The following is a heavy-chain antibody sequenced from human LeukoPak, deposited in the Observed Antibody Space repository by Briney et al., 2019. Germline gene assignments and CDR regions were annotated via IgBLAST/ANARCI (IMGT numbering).Heavy chain of an antibody. V-gene: IGHV3-30-3*01. CDR1: GFTFSSYA. D-gene: IGHD6-19*01. J-gene: IGHJ4*02. Sequence: GGSLRLSCAASGFTFSSYAMHWVRQAPGKGLEWVAVISYDGSNKYYADSVKGRFTISRDNSKNTLYLQMNSLRAEDTAVYYCARDIAVAGNYFDYWGQGTLVTVSS. CDR2: ISYDGSNK. CDR3: ARDIAVAGNYFDY.